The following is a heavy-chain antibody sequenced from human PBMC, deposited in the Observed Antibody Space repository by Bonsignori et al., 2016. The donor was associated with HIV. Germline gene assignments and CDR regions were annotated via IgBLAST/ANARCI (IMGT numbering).Heavy chain of an antibody. CDR1: GFTFSSYA. D-gene: IGHD3-16*01. V-gene: IGHV3-30-3*01. CDR2: ISYDGSNK. Sequence: GESLKISCAASGFTFSSYAMHWVRQAPGKGLEWVAVISYDGSNKYYADSVKGRFTISRDNSKNTLYLQMNSLRAEDTAVYYCARDAHGYDYVWGTPATYYAFDIWGQGTMVTVSS. J-gene: IGHJ3*02. CDR3: ARDAHGYDYVWGTPATYYAFDI.